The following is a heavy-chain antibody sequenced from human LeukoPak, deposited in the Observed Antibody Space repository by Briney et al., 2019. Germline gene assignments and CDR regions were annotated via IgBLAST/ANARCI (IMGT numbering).Heavy chain of an antibody. V-gene: IGHV1-46*01. CDR2: INPSGGST. D-gene: IGHD3-10*01. CDR3: ARGRVRGVIINDY. Sequence: ASVKVSCKASGYTFTSYYMHWVRQAPGQGLEWMGIINPSGGSTSYAQKFQGRVTMTRNTSISTAYMELSSLRSEDTAVYYCARGRVRGVIINDYWAREPWSPSPQ. J-gene: IGHJ4*02. CDR1: GYTFTSYY.